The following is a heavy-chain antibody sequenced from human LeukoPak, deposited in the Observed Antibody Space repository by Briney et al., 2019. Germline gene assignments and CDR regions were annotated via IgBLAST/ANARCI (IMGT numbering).Heavy chain of an antibody. J-gene: IGHJ3*01. CDR1: GYSISSGYY. V-gene: IGHV4-38-2*01. D-gene: IGHD3-3*01. CDR3: ARHTPPYDFWSGLVFDF. CDR2: VNHGGST. Sequence: PSETLSLTCVVSGYSISSGYYWGWIRQPPGKGLEWIGSVNHGGSTYYNPSLKSRVTVSVDTSKNQFSLKLSSVTAADTAIYYCARHTPPYDFWSGLVFDFWGQGTMVTVSS.